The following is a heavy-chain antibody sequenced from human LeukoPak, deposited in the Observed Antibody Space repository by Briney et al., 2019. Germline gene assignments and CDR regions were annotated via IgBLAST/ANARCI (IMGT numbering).Heavy chain of an antibody. CDR3: ARGDGYNFHYFDC. V-gene: IGHV3-33*01. D-gene: IGHD5-24*01. CDR1: GFTFSSYG. J-gene: IGHJ4*02. Sequence: GGSLRLSCAASGFTFSSYGMHWVRQAPGKGLEWMAVIWYDGSKKYYVDSVKGRFTISRDNSKNTLSLQMNSLRAEDTAVYYCARGDGYNFHYFDCWGQGTPVTVSS. CDR2: IWYDGSKK.